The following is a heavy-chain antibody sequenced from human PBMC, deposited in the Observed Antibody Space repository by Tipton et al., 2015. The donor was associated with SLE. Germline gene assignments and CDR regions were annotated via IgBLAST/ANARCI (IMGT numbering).Heavy chain of an antibody. Sequence: SLRLSCAASGFRFSSNGMHWVRQAPGKGLEWVAVIWYDASNTHYADSVKGRFTISRDNSKNTLYLQMNSLRAEDTAVYYCARVGIVVPAAIGYWGQGTLVTVSS. CDR1: GFRFSSNG. V-gene: IGHV3-33*01. CDR2: IWYDASNT. CDR3: ARVGIVVPAAIGY. D-gene: IGHD2-2*02. J-gene: IGHJ4*02.